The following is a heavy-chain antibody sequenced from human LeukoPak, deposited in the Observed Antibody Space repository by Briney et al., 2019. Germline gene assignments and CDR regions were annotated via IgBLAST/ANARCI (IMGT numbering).Heavy chain of an antibody. V-gene: IGHV4-39*07. CDR1: GGSISSSSYY. CDR3: ARGVEGAFDI. CDR2: ISYSGST. Sequence: SETLSLTCTVSGGSISSSSYYWGWIRQPPGKGLEWIGSISYSGSTYYNPSLKSRVTISVDTSKNQFSLKLSSVTAADTAVYYCARGVEGAFDIWGQGTMVTVSS. J-gene: IGHJ3*02.